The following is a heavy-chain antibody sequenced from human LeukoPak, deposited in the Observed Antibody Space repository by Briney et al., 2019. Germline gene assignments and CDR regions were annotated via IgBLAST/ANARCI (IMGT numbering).Heavy chain of an antibody. V-gene: IGHV4-38-2*02. Sequence: SETLSLTCTVSGYSISSGYHWGWIRQPPGKGLEWIGSIYHSGSTYYNPSLKSRVTISVDTSMNQFSLKLRSVTAADTAVYYCARVVQSTDSSGFYLPEYFQHWGQGTLVTVSS. CDR3: ARVVQSTDSSGFYLPEYFQH. CDR2: IYHSGST. D-gene: IGHD3-22*01. CDR1: GYSISSGYH. J-gene: IGHJ1*01.